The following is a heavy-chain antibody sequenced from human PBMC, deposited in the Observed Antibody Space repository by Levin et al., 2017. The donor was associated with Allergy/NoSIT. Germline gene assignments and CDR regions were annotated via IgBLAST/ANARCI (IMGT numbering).Heavy chain of an antibody. CDR2: IYSSGST. CDR3: ARDSGGYGDVHF. D-gene: IGHD5-18*01. J-gene: IGHJ4*02. CDR1: GGSISSGDYYY. Sequence: SETLSLTCNVSGGSISSGDYYYWSWIRHHPGEALEWIGYIYSSGSTYYNPSLKSRVTISIDTSENQFSLNLNSVTAADTAVYYCARDSGGYGDVHFWGQGALVTVSS. V-gene: IGHV4-31*03.